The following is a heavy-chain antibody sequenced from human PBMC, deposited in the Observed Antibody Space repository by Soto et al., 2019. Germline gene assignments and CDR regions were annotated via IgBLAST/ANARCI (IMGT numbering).Heavy chain of an antibody. D-gene: IGHD4-17*01. J-gene: IGHJ3*02. Sequence: GGSLRLSCAASGFTFSSYIMNWVRQAPGKGLEWVSSISSSSSCIYYADSVKGRFTISRDNAKNSLYLQMNSLRAEDTAVYYCARAWVGDYAGSDAFDIWGQGTMVTVSS. CDR2: ISSSSSCI. CDR1: GFTFSSYI. CDR3: ARAWVGDYAGSDAFDI. V-gene: IGHV3-21*01.